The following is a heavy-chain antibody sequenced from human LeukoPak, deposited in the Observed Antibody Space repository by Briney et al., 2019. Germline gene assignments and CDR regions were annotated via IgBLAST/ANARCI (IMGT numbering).Heavy chain of an antibody. D-gene: IGHD6-13*01. V-gene: IGHV3-7*01. CDR3: AKDPRRYSRTGGYFDY. CDR2: IKQDGSEK. J-gene: IGHJ4*02. CDR1: GFTFSSYW. Sequence: GGSLRLSCAASGFTFSSYWMSWVRQAPGKGLEWVANIKQDGSEKHYVDSVKGRFTISRDNAKNSLYLQMNSLRAEDTAVYYCAKDPRRYSRTGGYFDYWGQGTLVTVSS.